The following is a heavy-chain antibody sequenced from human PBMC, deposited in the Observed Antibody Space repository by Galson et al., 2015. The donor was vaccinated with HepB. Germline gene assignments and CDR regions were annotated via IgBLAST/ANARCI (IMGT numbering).Heavy chain of an antibody. D-gene: IGHD6-6*01. CDR1: GGSFSGYY. CDR2: INHSGST. J-gene: IGHJ4*02. V-gene: IGHV4-34*01. Sequence: SETLSLTCAVYGGSFSGYYWSWIRQPPGKGLEWIGEINHSGSTNYNPSLKSRVTISVDTSKNQFSLKLSSVTAADTAVYYCARGEYSSSSAYDYWGQGTLVTVSS. CDR3: ARGEYSSSSAYDY.